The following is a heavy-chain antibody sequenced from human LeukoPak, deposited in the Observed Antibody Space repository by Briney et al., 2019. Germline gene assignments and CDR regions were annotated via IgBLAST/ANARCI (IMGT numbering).Heavy chain of an antibody. J-gene: IGHJ4*02. CDR3: ARDVPYDL. CDR2: INPNSGGT. V-gene: IGHV1-2*02. CDR1: GYTFTSYD. Sequence: ASVKVSCKASGYTFTSYDINWVRQATGQGLEWMGWINPNSGGTNYAQKFQGRVTMTRDTSISTAYMELSRLRSDDTAVYYCARDVPYDLWGQGTLVTVSS. D-gene: IGHD3-3*01.